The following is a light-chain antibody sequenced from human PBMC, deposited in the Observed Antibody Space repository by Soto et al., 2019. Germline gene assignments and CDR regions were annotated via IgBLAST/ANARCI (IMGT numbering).Light chain of an antibody. CDR2: GAS. Sequence: EIVLTQSPGTLSLTPGERATLSCRAIQSLSSTYLAWYQQKPGQAPRLLIYGASSRATGIPDRFSGSGSGTEFTLSISSLQSEDFAVYYCKQYKEWPPFTFGQGRLLEI. J-gene: IGKJ5*01. V-gene: IGKV3D-15*01. CDR3: KQYKEWPPFT. CDR1: QSLSSTY.